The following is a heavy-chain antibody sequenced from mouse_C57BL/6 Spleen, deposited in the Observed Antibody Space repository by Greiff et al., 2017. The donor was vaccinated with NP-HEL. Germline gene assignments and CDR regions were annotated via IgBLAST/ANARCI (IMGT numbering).Heavy chain of an antibody. CDR2: IYPGSGST. CDR1: GYTFTSYW. Sequence: VQLQQPGAELVKPGASVKMSCKASGYTFTSYWITWVKQRPGQGLEWIGDIYPGSGSTNYNEKFKSKATLTVDTSSSTAYMQLSSLTSEDSAVYYCARGGTAQENYAMDYWGQGTSVTVSS. J-gene: IGHJ4*01. D-gene: IGHD3-2*02. CDR3: ARGGTAQENYAMDY. V-gene: IGHV1-55*01.